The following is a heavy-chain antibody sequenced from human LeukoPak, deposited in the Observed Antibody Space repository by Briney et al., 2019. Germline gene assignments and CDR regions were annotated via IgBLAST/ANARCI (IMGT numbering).Heavy chain of an antibody. CDR1: GASISTYY. CDR3: ARLQPNSGEWAFDI. Sequence: SETLCLTCTVSGASISTYYWSWIRQSPGKGLEWIGYLYSRGSPNYNPSLKRRVTISVDTSKNHFSLTLSSVTAADTAVYYCARLQPNSGEWAFDIWGQGTMVTVSS. D-gene: IGHD1-1*01. J-gene: IGHJ3*02. CDR2: LYSRGSP. V-gene: IGHV4-59*01.